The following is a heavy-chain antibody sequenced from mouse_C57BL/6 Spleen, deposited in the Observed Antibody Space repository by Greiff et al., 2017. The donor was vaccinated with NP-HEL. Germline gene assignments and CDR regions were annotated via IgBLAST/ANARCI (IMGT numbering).Heavy chain of an antibody. CDR2: ISDGGSYT. D-gene: IGHD1-1*01. J-gene: IGHJ4*01. Sequence: EVKLVESGGGLVKPGGSLKLSCAASGFTFSSYAMSWVRQTPEKRLEWVATISDGGSYTDYPDNVKGRFTISRDNAKNNLYLQMSHLKSEDTAMYYCARESSRGAMDYWGQGTSVTVSS. CDR3: ARESSRGAMDY. V-gene: IGHV5-4*01. CDR1: GFTFSSYA.